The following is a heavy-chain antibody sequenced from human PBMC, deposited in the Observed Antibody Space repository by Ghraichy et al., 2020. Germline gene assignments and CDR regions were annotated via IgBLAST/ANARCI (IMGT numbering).Heavy chain of an antibody. J-gene: IGHJ4*02. CDR3: ARGFRRGSYDY. Sequence: GESLNISCAASGFTFSSYWMSWVRQAPGKGLEWVANIKQDGSEKYYVDSVKGRFTISRDNAKNSLYLQMNSLRAEDTAVYYCARGFRRGSYDYWGQGTLVTVSS. CDR2: IKQDGSEK. D-gene: IGHD1-26*01. CDR1: GFTFSSYW. V-gene: IGHV3-7*01.